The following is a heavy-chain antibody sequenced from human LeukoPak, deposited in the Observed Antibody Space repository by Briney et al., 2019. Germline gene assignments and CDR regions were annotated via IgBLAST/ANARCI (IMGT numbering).Heavy chain of an antibody. Sequence: GESLRLSCAASGFSVSNKYMNWVRQAPGKGLEWVSYISSSGSIIYYADSVKGRFTISRDNAKNSLYLQMNSLRAEDTAVYYCARDLGMTDGDYVSYFDYWGQGTLVTVSS. D-gene: IGHD4-17*01. CDR2: ISSSGSII. CDR3: ARDLGMTDGDYVSYFDY. V-gene: IGHV3-48*03. CDR1: GFSVSNKY. J-gene: IGHJ4*02.